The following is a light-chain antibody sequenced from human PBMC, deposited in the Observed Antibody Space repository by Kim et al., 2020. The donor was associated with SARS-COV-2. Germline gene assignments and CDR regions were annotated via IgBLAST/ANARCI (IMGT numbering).Light chain of an antibody. CDR3: QQYGSPFT. J-gene: IGKJ3*01. CDR2: GAS. Sequence: EIVLTQSPGTLSLSPGERATLSCRASQSVSSSYLGWYQQKPGQAPRLLIYGASSRATGIPDRFSGSGSGTDFTLTISRLEPEDFAVYYCQQYGSPFTFGPGTKVDIK. V-gene: IGKV3-20*01. CDR1: QSVSSSY.